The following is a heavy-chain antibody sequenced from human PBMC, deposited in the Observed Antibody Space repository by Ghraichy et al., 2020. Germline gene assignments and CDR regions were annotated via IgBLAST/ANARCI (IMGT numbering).Heavy chain of an antibody. D-gene: IGHD2-21*02. J-gene: IGHJ2*01. Sequence: ESLNISCTVSGGSISSYYWSWIRQPPGKGLEWIGYIYYSGSTNYNPSLKSRVTISVDTSKNQFSLKLSSVTAADTAVYYCARVLLDIVVVTAIGASENWYFDLWGRGTLVTVSS. CDR3: ARVLLDIVVVTAIGASENWYFDL. CDR2: IYYSGST. V-gene: IGHV4-59*01. CDR1: GGSISSYY.